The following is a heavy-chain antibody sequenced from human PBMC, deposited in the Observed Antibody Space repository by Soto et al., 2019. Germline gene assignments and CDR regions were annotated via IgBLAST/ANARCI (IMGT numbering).Heavy chain of an antibody. Sequence: TSETLSLTCTVSGGSISSSSYYWGWIRQPPGKGLEWIGSIYYSGSTYYNPSLKSRVTISVDTSKNQFSLKLSSVTAADTAVYYCARSRTTVVTLDYWGQGTLVTVPQ. J-gene: IGHJ4*02. V-gene: IGHV4-39*01. CDR2: IYYSGST. CDR3: ARSRTTVVTLDY. CDR1: GGSISSSSYY. D-gene: IGHD4-17*01.